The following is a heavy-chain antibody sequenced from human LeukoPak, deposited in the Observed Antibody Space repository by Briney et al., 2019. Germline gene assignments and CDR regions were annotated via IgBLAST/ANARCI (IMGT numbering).Heavy chain of an antibody. J-gene: IGHJ4*02. CDR1: GGTFNNYA. CDR2: IIPIFARA. CDR3: ARAVQVTTGGLFDY. Sequence: SVKVSCKASGGTFNNYAMSWVRQAPGQGLEWMGGIIPIFARANYAQNFKGRVTITADNSTSTAYMELSSLRSEDTAVYYCARAVQVTTGGLFDYGGEETLVTVSS. D-gene: IGHD4-17*01. V-gene: IGHV1-69*06.